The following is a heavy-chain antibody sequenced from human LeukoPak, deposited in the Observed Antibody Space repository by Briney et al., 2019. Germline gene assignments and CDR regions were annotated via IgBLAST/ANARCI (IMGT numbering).Heavy chain of an antibody. CDR3: TRDGEPPAMVLYYFDY. V-gene: IGHV3-49*03. J-gene: IGHJ4*02. CDR1: GFTFGDYA. Sequence: QTGGSLRLSCTASGFTFGDYAMSWFRQAPGKGLERVGFIRSKAYGGTTEYAASVKGRFTISRDDSKSIAYLQMNSLKTEDTAVYYCTRDGEPPAMVLYYFDYWGQGTLVTVSS. CDR2: IRSKAYGGTT. D-gene: IGHD5-18*01.